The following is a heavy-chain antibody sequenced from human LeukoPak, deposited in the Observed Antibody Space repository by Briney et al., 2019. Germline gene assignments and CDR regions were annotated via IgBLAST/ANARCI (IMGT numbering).Heavy chain of an antibody. J-gene: IGHJ4*02. CDR3: VKGGYGSGSYYQYLDY. D-gene: IGHD3-10*01. Sequence: SGGSLRLSCSASGFTFSSYAMHWVRQAPGKGLEYVSAISSNGGSTYYADSVKGRFTISRDNSKNTLYLQMSSLRAEDTAVYYCVKGGYGSGSYYQYLDYWGQGTLVTVSS. CDR2: ISSNGGST. CDR1: GFTFSSYA. V-gene: IGHV3-64D*06.